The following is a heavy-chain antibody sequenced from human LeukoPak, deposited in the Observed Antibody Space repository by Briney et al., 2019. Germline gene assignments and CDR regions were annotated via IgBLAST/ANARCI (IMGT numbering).Heavy chain of an antibody. J-gene: IGHJ5*02. CDR3: ARSSVAALHNWFDP. Sequence: SETLSLTCTVSGYFISSDYYWGWIRQPPGKGLEWIGSIYHSGSTYYNPSLKSRVTISVDTSKNQFSLRLSSVTAADTAVYYCARSSVAALHNWFDPWGQGALVTVSS. V-gene: IGHV4-38-2*02. D-gene: IGHD6-6*01. CDR1: GYFISSDYY. CDR2: IYHSGST.